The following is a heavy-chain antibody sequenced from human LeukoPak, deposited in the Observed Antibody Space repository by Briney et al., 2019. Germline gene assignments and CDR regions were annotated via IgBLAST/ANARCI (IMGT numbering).Heavy chain of an antibody. Sequence: SQTLSLTCTVSGGSISSGSYYWSWIRQSPGKGLEWIGYIYHSGSTNYNPSLKSRVTISVDTSKNQFSLKLSSVTAADTAVYYCARVEGAAERFNWFDPWGQGTLVTVSS. CDR3: ARVEGAAERFNWFDP. V-gene: IGHV4-61*01. D-gene: IGHD6-13*01. CDR1: GGSISSGSYY. CDR2: IYHSGST. J-gene: IGHJ5*02.